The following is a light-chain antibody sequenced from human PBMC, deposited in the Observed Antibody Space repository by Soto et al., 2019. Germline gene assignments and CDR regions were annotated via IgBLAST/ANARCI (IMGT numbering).Light chain of an antibody. CDR2: DDT. J-gene: IGLJ3*02. V-gene: IGLV2-23*01. CDR3: CSFAGSSNS. CDR1: SSDVGTYKP. Sequence: QSALTQPASVSGSPGQSITISCTGTSSDVGTYKPVSWYQQYPGKAPKVIIYDDTKRPSGVSSRFSGSKSGNTASLTISGLQAEDEADYYFCSFAGSSNSFGGGTKLSVL.